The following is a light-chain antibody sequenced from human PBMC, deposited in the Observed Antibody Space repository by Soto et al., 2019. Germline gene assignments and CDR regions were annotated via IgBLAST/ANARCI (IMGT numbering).Light chain of an antibody. Sequence: IQMTQSPSTLSGSVGDRVTITCRASQDIGSELAWYQQKPGKAPKLLIYEASSLKSGVPSRFSGSGSGTEFTLTISSLQPEDFATYYCQHSYSNSLAFGGGTKVDI. CDR3: QHSYSNSLA. CDR1: QDIGSE. V-gene: IGKV1-5*03. CDR2: EAS. J-gene: IGKJ4*02.